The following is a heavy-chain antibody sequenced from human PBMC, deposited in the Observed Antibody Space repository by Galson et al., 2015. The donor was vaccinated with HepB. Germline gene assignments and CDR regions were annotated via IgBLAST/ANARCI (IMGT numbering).Heavy chain of an antibody. CDR1: GFTFSSYG. D-gene: IGHD2-8*01. CDR3: ARGGNSYGVSWFDP. CDR2: IWYDGSNK. J-gene: IGHJ5*02. V-gene: IGHV3-33*01. Sequence: SLRLSCAASGFTFSSYGMHWVRQAPGKGLEWVAVIWYDGSNKYYADSVKGRFTISRDNSKNTLYLQMNSLRAEDTAVYYCARGGNSYGVSWFDPWGQGTIVTVSP.